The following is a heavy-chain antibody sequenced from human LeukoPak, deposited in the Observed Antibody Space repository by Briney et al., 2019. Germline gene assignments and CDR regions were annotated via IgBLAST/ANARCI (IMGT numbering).Heavy chain of an antibody. D-gene: IGHD2-15*01. CDR2: ISDSGGRT. CDR1: GFIFSTHA. V-gene: IGHV3-23*01. Sequence: GGSLRLSCVASGFIFSTHAMSWVRRAPGRGLEWVSTISDSGGRTYYTESVKGRFTISRDNSMSTLSLQMKSLRVEDTALYYCARGYCSGGSCTWGLFDSWGQGTLVTVSS. CDR3: ARGYCSGGSCTWGLFDS. J-gene: IGHJ4*02.